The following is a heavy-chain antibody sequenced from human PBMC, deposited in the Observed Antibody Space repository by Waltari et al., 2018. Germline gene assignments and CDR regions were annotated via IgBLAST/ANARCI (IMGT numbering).Heavy chain of an antibody. Sequence: QVQLQESGPGLVKPSQTLSLTCTVSGGSISSGDYYWSWIRQPPGKGLEWIGYIYYSGTPYYNPSLKGRVTISGDTSKNQFPLKLSSVTAADRAVYYWARDPVSLTGGGFDYWGQGTLVTVSS. CDR2: IYYSGTP. D-gene: IGHD3-10*01. V-gene: IGHV4-30-4*08. CDR3: ARDPVSLTGGGFDY. CDR1: GGSISSGDYY. J-gene: IGHJ4*02.